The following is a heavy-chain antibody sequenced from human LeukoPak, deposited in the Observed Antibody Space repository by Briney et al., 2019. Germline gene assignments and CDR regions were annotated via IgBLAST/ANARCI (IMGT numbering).Heavy chain of an antibody. CDR3: ARGPINYGSGSYYY. V-gene: IGHV1-8*01. CDR2: INPNSGNT. D-gene: IGHD3-10*01. Sequence: ASVKVSCKASGYTFTSYDINWVRQATGQGLEWMGWINPNSGNTGYAQKFQGRVTMTRNTSISTAYMELSSLRSEDTAVYYCARGPINYGSGSYYYWGQGTLVTVSS. CDR1: GYTFTSYD. J-gene: IGHJ4*02.